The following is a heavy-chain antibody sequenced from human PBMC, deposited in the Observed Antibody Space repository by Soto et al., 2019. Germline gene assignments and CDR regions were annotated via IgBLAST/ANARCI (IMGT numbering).Heavy chain of an antibody. D-gene: IGHD2-15*01. CDR3: ARGQEVGAHFFDS. V-gene: IGHV3-13*01. CDR1: GFTFSGFD. Sequence: GGSLRLSCEASGFTFSGFDMHWVRQPTGKGLEWVSTIGTAGDTYYAVSVKGRFTISRDNAKNSLSLQMNSLGAGDTAVYFCARGQEVGAHFFDSWGQGTQVTGSA. CDR2: IGTAGDT. J-gene: IGHJ4*02.